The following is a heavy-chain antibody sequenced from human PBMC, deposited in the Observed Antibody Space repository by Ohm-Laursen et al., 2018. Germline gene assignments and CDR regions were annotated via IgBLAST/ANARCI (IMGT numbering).Heavy chain of an antibody. CDR3: ARGAPFYGGFDY. V-gene: IGHV3-48*01. CDR1: GFTFRTYS. Sequence: GSLRLSCAASGFTFRTYSMNWVRQSPGKGLEWLPYINASGGTIYYADSVKGRLTISRDNAKNSLYLQMSGLRGEDTAVYYCARGAPFYGGFDYWGQGTLVTVSS. D-gene: IGHD4-17*01. J-gene: IGHJ4*02. CDR2: INASGGTI.